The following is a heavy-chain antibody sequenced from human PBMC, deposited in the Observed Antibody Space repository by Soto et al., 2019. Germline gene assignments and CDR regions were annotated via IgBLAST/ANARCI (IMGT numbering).Heavy chain of an antibody. CDR3: ARCGLHREEVLEWLFHYYMDV. CDR1: GFTFSDYY. Sequence: GGSLRLSCAASGFTFSDYYMSWIRQAPGKGLEWVSYISSSGSTIYYADSVKGRFTISRDNAKNSLYLQMNSLRAEDTAVYYCARCGLHREEVLEWLFHYYMDVWGKGTMVTVSS. J-gene: IGHJ6*03. CDR2: ISSSGSTI. D-gene: IGHD3-3*01. V-gene: IGHV3-11*01.